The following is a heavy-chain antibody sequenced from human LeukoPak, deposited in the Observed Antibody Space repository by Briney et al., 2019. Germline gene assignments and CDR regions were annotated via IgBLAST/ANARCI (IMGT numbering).Heavy chain of an antibody. Sequence: PGGSLRLSCAASGFTFSSYGMHWVRQAPGKGLEWVAVIWYDGSNKYYADSVKGRFTISRDNSKNTLYLQMNSLRAEDTAVYYCARGTPTKGMDVWGKGTTVTVSS. CDR3: ARGTPTKGMDV. CDR1: GFTFSSYG. D-gene: IGHD2-2*01. V-gene: IGHV3-33*01. J-gene: IGHJ6*04. CDR2: IWYDGSNK.